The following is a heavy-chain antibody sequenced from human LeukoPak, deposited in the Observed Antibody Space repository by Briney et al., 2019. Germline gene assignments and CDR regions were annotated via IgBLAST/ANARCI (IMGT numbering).Heavy chain of an antibody. J-gene: IGHJ4*02. CDR3: ARGPYYYGSGSYYNENYFDY. CDR1: GGSISSYY. CDR2: IYYSEST. V-gene: IGHV4-59*01. D-gene: IGHD3-10*01. Sequence: PSETLSLTCTVSGGSISSYYWSWIRQPPGKGLEWIGYIYYSESTNYNPSLKSRVTISVDTSKNQFSLKLSSVTAADTAVYYCARGPYYYGSGSYYNENYFDYWAREPWSPSPQ.